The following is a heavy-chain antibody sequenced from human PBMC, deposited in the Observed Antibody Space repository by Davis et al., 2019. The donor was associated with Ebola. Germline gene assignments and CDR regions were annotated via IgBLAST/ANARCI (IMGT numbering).Heavy chain of an antibody. CDR1: GFTLSSHW. Sequence: GESLKISCAASGFTLSSHWMGWVRQAPGKGLEWVANIKQGGSQKNYVDSVRGRFTISRDNAKNSLYLQMNSLRAEDTAVYYCARAASFGDAFDIWGQGTMVTVSS. CDR2: IKQGGSQK. D-gene: IGHD3-10*01. V-gene: IGHV3-7*01. J-gene: IGHJ3*02. CDR3: ARAASFGDAFDI.